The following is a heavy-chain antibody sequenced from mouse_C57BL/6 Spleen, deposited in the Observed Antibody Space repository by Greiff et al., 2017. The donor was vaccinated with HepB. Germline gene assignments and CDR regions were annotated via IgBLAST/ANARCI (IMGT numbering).Heavy chain of an antibody. D-gene: IGHD2-3*01. CDR1: GYTFTSYW. Sequence: LQQPGAELVRPGSSVKLSCKASGYTFTSYWMHWVKQRPIQGLEWIGNIDPSDSETHYNQKFKDKATLTVDKSSSTAYMQLSSLTSEDSAVYYGARSGGYYDFDYWGQGTTLTVSS. CDR2: IDPSDSET. CDR3: ARSGGYYDFDY. J-gene: IGHJ2*01. V-gene: IGHV1-52*01.